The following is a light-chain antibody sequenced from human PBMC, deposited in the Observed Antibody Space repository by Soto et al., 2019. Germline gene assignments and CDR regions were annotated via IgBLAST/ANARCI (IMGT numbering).Light chain of an antibody. V-gene: IGLV8-61*01. J-gene: IGLJ3*02. CDR3: VLYMGGGIPPV. CDR1: SGSVSTNYY. Sequence: QAVVTQEPSFSVSPGGTVTLTCGLSSGSVSTNYYPSWYQQTPGQSPRTLIYSTDIRSSGVPDRFSGSILGNKAALTITGAQADDESGYFCVLYMGGGIPPVFGGGTKVTAL. CDR2: STD.